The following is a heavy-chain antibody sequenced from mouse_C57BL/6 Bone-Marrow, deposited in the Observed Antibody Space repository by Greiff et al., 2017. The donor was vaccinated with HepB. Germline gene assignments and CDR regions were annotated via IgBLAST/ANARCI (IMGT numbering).Heavy chain of an antibody. CDR3: ARLLYGSSDDYYAMDY. J-gene: IGHJ4*01. V-gene: IGHV1-31*01. Sequence: DVQLQESGPELVKPGASVKISCKASGYSFTGYYMHWVKQSHGNILDWIGYIYPYNGVSSYNQKFKGKATLTVDKSSSTAYMELRSLTSEDSAVYYCARLLYGSSDDYYAMDYWGQGTSVTVSS. CDR2: IYPYNGVS. D-gene: IGHD1-1*01. CDR1: GYSFTGYY.